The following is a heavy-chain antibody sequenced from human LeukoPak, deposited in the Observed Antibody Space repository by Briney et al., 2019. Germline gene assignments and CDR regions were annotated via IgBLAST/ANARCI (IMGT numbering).Heavy chain of an antibody. D-gene: IGHD2-2*01. J-gene: IGHJ4*02. Sequence: AGGSLRLSCAASGFTFSSYSMNWVRQAPGKGLEWVSYISSSSSMIYYADSVKGRFTISRDNAENSLYLQMNSLRAEDTAVYYCARRYCSSTSCTLDYWGQGTLVTVSS. CDR1: GFTFSSYS. V-gene: IGHV3-48*04. CDR2: ISSSSSMI. CDR3: ARRYCSSTSCTLDY.